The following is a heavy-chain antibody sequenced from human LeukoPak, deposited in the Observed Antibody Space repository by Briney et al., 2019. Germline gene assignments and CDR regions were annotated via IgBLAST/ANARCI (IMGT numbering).Heavy chain of an antibody. CDR3: ARQPKRVGAFDI. Sequence: SETLSLTCTVSGYSISSGYYWGWIRQPPGKGLEWIGSIYYSGSTYYNPSLKSRVTISVDTSKNQFSLKLSSVTAADTAVYYCARQPKRVGAFDIWGQGTMVTVSS. V-gene: IGHV4-38-2*02. D-gene: IGHD1-26*01. J-gene: IGHJ3*02. CDR2: IYYSGST. CDR1: GYSISSGYY.